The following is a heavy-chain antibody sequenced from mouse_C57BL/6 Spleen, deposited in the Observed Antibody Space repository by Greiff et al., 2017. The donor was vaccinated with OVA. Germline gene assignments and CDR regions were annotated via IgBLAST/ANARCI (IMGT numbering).Heavy chain of an antibody. J-gene: IGHJ2*01. CDR2: ISYDGSN. CDR3: ARDLNWNYFDY. CDR1: GYSITSGYY. D-gene: IGHD4-1*01. V-gene: IGHV3-6*01. Sequence: EVQLVESGPGLVKPSQSLSLTCSVTGYSITSGYYWNWIRQFPGNKLEWMGYISYDGSNNYNPSLKNRISITRDTSKNQFFLKLNSVTTEDTATYYCARDLNWNYFDYWGQGTTLTVSS.